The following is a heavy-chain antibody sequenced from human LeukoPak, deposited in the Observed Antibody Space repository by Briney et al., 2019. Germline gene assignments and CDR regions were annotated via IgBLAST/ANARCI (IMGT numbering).Heavy chain of an antibody. Sequence: ASVTVSCKASGYTFTGYYMHWVRQAPGQGLEWMGWINPNSGGTNYAQKFQGRVTITRDTSISTAYMELSRLRSDDTAVYYCARVAEITMIVVVPSGGDYWGQGTLVTVSS. J-gene: IGHJ4*02. D-gene: IGHD3-22*01. CDR2: INPNSGGT. CDR1: GYTFTGYY. CDR3: ARVAEITMIVVVPSGGDY. V-gene: IGHV1-2*02.